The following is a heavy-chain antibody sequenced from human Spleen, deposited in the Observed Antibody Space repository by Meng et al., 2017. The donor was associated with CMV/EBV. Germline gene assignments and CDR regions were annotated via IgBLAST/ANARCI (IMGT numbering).Heavy chain of an antibody. J-gene: IGHJ5*02. CDR1: GVNFSSYS. D-gene: IGHD4-23*01. CDR3: ARGRYGGNSNWFDP. CDR2: ISSSSSYI. V-gene: IGHV3-21*01. Sequence: AAGVNFSSYSWNWVRQETGKGLEWGSSISSSSSYIYYADSVKGRFTITRDNAKNSLYLQMNSLRAEDTAVYYCARGRYGGNSNWFDPWGQGTLVTVSS.